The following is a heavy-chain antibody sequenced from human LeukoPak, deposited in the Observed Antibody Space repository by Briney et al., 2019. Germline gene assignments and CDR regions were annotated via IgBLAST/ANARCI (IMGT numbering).Heavy chain of an antibody. Sequence: GGSLSLSCAASGFTFSSYSMNWVRQAPGKGLEWVSYIGVSSNTIYYADFVKGRFTISRDNAKNSLYLQMSSLRDEDTAVYYCARDSSYAQDYWGQGTRVTVSS. D-gene: IGHD2/OR15-2a*01. CDR3: ARDSSYAQDY. CDR1: GFTFSSYS. J-gene: IGHJ4*02. CDR2: IGVSSNTI. V-gene: IGHV3-48*02.